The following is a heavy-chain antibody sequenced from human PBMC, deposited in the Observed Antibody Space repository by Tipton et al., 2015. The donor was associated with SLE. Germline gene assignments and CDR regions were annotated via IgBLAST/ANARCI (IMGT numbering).Heavy chain of an antibody. J-gene: IGHJ4*02. CDR2: IYYSGST. CDR1: GGSISSGSYY. CDR3: ARERGLGYDY. Sequence: TLSLTCTVSGGSISSGSYYWSWIRQPAGKGLEWIGYIYYSGSTNYNPSLKSRVTISVDTSKNQFSLKLSSVTAADTAVYYCARERGLGYDYWGQGTLVTVSS. D-gene: IGHD3-16*01. V-gene: IGHV4-61*09.